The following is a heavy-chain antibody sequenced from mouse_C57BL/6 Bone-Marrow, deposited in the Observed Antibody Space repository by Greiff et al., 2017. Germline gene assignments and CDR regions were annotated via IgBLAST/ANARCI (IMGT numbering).Heavy chain of an antibody. CDR3: ARGWLLRRFAY. CDR2: IYPSDSET. D-gene: IGHD2-3*01. Sequence: QVQLQQPGAELVRPGSSVKLSCKASGYTFTSYWMAWVKQRPGQGLEWIGNIYPSDSETHYNQKFKDKATLTVDKSSSTAYMQLSSLTSEDSAVYYCARGWLLRRFAYWGQGTLVTVSA. CDR1: GYTFTSYW. J-gene: IGHJ3*01. V-gene: IGHV1-61*01.